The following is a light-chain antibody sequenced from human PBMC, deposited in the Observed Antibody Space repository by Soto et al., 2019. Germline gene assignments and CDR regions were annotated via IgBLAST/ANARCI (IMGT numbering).Light chain of an antibody. J-gene: IGLJ3*02. CDR2: EGS. Sequence: QSALTQPASVSGSPGQSITISCTGTSSDIGAYNFLSWYQQHPGKAPKLMISEGSERSSGVSNRFSGSKSGNTASLTISGLQAEDEADYYCCSYAGSSTCVFGGGTKMTVL. V-gene: IGLV2-23*01. CDR1: SSDIGAYNF. CDR3: CSYAGSSTCV.